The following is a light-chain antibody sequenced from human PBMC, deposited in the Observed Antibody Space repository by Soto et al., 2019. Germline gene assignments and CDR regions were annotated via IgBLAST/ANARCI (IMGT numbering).Light chain of an antibody. V-gene: IGLV2-14*01. CDR2: EVS. CDR1: SSDVGGYNY. J-gene: IGLJ1*01. CDR3: SSYTSIITLYV. Sequence: QSALTQPASVSGSPGQSITISCTGTSSDVGGYNYVSWYQQHPGKAPKLMIYEVSNRPPGVSNRFPGSKSGNTASLTISGLQAEDEADYYCSSYTSIITLYVFGSGTKVTVL.